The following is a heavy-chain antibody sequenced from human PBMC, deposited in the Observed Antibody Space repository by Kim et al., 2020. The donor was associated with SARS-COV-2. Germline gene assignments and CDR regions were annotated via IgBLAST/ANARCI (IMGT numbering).Heavy chain of an antibody. D-gene: IGHD2-2*01. J-gene: IGHJ6*02. V-gene: IGHV1-69*13. CDR1: GGTFSSYA. Sequence: SVKVSCKASGGTFSSYAISWVRQAPGQGLEWMGGIIPIFGTANYAQKFQGRVTITADESTSTAYMELSSLRSEDTAVYYCARSQAVPATAIKYGMDVWGQGTTVTVSS. CDR3: ARSQAVPATAIKYGMDV. CDR2: IIPIFGTA.